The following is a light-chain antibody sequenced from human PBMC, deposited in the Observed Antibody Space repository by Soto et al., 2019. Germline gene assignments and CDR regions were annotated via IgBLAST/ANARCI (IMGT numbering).Light chain of an antibody. CDR3: QQYNDWPPLT. J-gene: IGKJ4*01. V-gene: IGKV3-15*01. CDR2: SAS. CDR1: QSVGYN. Sequence: EIVMTQSPATLSVSPGEGATLSCRASQSVGYNLAWYQQKPDQAPSLLIYSASIRATGVPDRFSGGGSGTYFTLTISSRQSEDVAVDYCQQYNDWPPLTFGGGTKVDI.